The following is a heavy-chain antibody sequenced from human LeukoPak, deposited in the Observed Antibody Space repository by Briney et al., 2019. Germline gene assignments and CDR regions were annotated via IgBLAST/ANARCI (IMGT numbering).Heavy chain of an antibody. Sequence: ASVKVSCKASGGTFSSYAISWVRQAPGQGLEWMGIINPSGGSTSYAQKFQGRVTMTRDTSTSTVYMELSSLRSEDTAVYYCARTFLGIVGAVDYWGQGTLVTVSS. CDR1: GGTFSSYA. CDR3: ARTFLGIVGAVDY. V-gene: IGHV1-46*01. CDR2: INPSGGST. D-gene: IGHD1-26*01. J-gene: IGHJ4*02.